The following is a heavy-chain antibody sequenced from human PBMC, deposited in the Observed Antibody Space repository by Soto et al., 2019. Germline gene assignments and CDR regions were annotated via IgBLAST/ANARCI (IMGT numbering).Heavy chain of an antibody. CDR1: GFTFSSYG. Sequence: PGGSLRLSCATSGFTFSSYGMHWVRQAPGKGLEWVAVISYDGSNKYYADSVKGRFTISRDNSKNTLYLQMNSLRAEDTAVYYCAKVGGYGYNYANFDYWGQGTLVTVSS. J-gene: IGHJ4*02. CDR3: AKVGGYGYNYANFDY. CDR2: ISYDGSNK. D-gene: IGHD5-12*01. V-gene: IGHV3-30*18.